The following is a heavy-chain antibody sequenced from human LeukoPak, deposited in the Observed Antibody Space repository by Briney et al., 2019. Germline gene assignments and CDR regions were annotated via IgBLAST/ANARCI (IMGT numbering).Heavy chain of an antibody. V-gene: IGHV3-23*01. J-gene: IGHJ6*02. D-gene: IGHD5-12*01. Sequence: GGSLRLSCAASGFTFSSYAMSWVRQAPGKGLEWVSAISGSGSSGNTDYADYGKGRFTISRDNSKNTLYLQMNSLRAEDTAVYYCAKDLDIVATYSYYYGMDVWGQGTTVTVSS. CDR2: ISGSGSSGNT. CDR1: GFTFSSYA. CDR3: AKDLDIVATYSYYYGMDV.